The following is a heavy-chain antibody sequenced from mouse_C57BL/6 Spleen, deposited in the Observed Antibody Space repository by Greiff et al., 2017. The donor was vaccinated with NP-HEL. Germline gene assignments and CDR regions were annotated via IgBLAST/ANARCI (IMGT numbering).Heavy chain of an antibody. CDR3: ARDNDYESLTWFAY. CDR2: ISDGGSYT. Sequence: EVMLVESGGGLVKPGGSLKLSCAASGFTFSSYAMSWVRQTPEKRLEWVATISDGGSYTYYPDNVKGRFTISRDNAKNNLYLQMSHLKSEDTAMYYCARDNDYESLTWFAYWGQGTLVTVSA. CDR1: GFTFSSYA. J-gene: IGHJ3*01. V-gene: IGHV5-4*01. D-gene: IGHD2-4*01.